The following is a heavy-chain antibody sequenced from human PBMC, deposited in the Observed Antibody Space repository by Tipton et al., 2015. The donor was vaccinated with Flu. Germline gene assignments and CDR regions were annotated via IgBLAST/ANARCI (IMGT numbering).Heavy chain of an antibody. J-gene: IGHJ2*01. V-gene: IGHV4-34*01. D-gene: IGHD5/OR15-5a*01. CDR1: GGSFSGYY. CDR2: INHSGST. Sequence: LRLSCAVYGGSFSGYYWSWIRQPPGKGLEWIGEINHSGSTNYNPPLKSRVTITVDTSKNQFSLKLSSATAADTAVYYCASGPLLDLWGRGTLVTVSS. CDR3: ASGPLLDL.